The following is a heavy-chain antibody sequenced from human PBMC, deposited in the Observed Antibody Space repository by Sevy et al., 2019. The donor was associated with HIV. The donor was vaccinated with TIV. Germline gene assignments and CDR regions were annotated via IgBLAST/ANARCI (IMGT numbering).Heavy chain of an antibody. CDR1: GFTFSSYC. V-gene: IGHV3-7*01. D-gene: IGHD3-22*01. CDR2: IKQDGSEK. Sequence: GGSLRLSCAASGFTFSSYCMSWVRQAPGKGLEWVANIKQDGSEKYYVDSVKGRFTISRDNAKNSLYLQMNSLRAEDTAVYYRATIKANFYYYDSSGYTDYWGQGTLVTVSS. J-gene: IGHJ4*02. CDR3: ATIKANFYYYDSSGYTDY.